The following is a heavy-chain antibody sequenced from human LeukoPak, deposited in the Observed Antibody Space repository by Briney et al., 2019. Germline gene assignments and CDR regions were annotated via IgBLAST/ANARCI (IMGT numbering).Heavy chain of an antibody. J-gene: IGHJ4*02. CDR2: TGNRGDDT. CDR1: GFTFSHYA. V-gene: IGHV3-23*01. Sequence: GGSLRLSCVGSGFTFSHYAMTWVRQAPGKGLEWVSGTGNRGDDTYYADSVKGRFTISRDNSKDTLFLQMNSLRAEDTAVYYCARSTVDRWLVDYFDYWGQGTLVTVSS. CDR3: ARSTVDRWLVDYFDY. D-gene: IGHD6-19*01.